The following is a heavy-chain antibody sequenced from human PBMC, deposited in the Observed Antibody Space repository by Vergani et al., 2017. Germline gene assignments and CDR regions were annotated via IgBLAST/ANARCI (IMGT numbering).Heavy chain of an antibody. V-gene: IGHV3-30-3*01. Sequence: QEQLVESGGGVVQPGTSLRLSCAGSGFTFSDFAIHWVRQAPGKGLEWVAVISSDGTNIYYADSLKGRFTISRDNSKNTLYLQMNSLRAEDTAVYYCAKDREMATITVYWGQGTLVTVSS. D-gene: IGHD5-24*01. CDR3: AKDREMATITVY. J-gene: IGHJ4*02. CDR1: GFTFSDFA. CDR2: ISSDGTNI.